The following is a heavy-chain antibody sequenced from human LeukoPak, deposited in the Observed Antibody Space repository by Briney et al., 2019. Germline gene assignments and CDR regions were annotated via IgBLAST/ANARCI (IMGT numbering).Heavy chain of an antibody. D-gene: IGHD3-22*01. CDR3: ARAPRPFDNSDYYFDY. V-gene: IGHV3-53*01. J-gene: IGHJ4*02. Sequence: GGSLRLSCAASGVTVNYNFMSWVRQAPGKGLEWGSVIYSDSSADYADSVKGRFTISRDDAQNTLYLQMNSLRAGDTAVYYCARAPRPFDNSDYYFDYWGQGSLVTVSS. CDR1: GVTVNYNF. CDR2: IYSDSSA.